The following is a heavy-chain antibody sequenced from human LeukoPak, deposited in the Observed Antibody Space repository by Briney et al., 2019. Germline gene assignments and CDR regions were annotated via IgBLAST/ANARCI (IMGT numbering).Heavy chain of an antibody. CDR1: GGSISSGSYY. CDR3: ARAYYYGSGSYGLDY. J-gene: IGHJ4*02. V-gene: IGHV4-61*01. D-gene: IGHD3-10*01. Sequence: SETLSLTCTVSGGSISSGSYYWSWIRQPPGKGLEWIGYIYSSGSTNYNPSLKSRLTISVDASKNQFSLKLTSVTAADTAVYYCARAYYYGSGSYGLDYWGQGTLVTVSS. CDR2: IYSSGST.